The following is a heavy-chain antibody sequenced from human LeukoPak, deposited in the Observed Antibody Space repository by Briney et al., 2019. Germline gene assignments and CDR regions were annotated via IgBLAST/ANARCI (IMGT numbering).Heavy chain of an antibody. D-gene: IGHD3-22*01. CDR1: GGSISSGGNY. Sequence: SETLSLTCTVSGGSISSGGNYWSWIRQHPGKGLEWIGYIYYSGSTYYNPSLKSRVTISVDTSKNQFSLKLSSVTAADTAVYYCASSYSYDCSAYMNYWGQGTLVTVSS. CDR2: IYYSGST. J-gene: IGHJ4*02. CDR3: ASSYSYDCSAYMNY. V-gene: IGHV4-31*03.